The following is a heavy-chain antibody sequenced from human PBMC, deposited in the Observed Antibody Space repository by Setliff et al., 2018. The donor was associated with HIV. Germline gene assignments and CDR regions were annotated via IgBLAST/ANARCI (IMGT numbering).Heavy chain of an antibody. J-gene: IGHJ4*02. V-gene: IGHV4-59*04. D-gene: IGHD2-15*01. Sequence: ASETLSLTCTVSGASISSHYWSWIRQPPGKGLEWIGTVHYTGNTYHNPSLKSRVTISVEVSKNQISLKLTAVTAADSAVYYCAREADGIDFWGQGTLVTVSS. CDR2: VHYTGNT. CDR1: GASISSHY. CDR3: AREADGIDF.